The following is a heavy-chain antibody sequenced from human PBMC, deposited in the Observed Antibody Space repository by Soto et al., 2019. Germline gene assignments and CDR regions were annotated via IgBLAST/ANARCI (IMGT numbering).Heavy chain of an antibody. Sequence: XESLRLSFVASGFDFRSYEMNWVRQAPGKGLEWVSNIRANDESIYYADSVKGRVSVSRDNAKNSLFLEMNSLRVDDTAVYYCARETLRDAIDIWGQGTMVTVSS. CDR1: GFDFRSYE. J-gene: IGHJ3*02. CDR2: IRANDESI. CDR3: ARETLRDAIDI. V-gene: IGHV3-48*03.